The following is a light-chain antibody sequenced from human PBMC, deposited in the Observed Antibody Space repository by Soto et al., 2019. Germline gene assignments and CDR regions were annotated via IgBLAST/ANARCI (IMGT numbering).Light chain of an antibody. V-gene: IGKV3-15*01. CDR2: GAS. CDR1: QSVSST. J-gene: IGKJ4*01. Sequence: EVVMTQSPATLSVSPGERATLSCRASQSVSSTLAWYQQKPGQAPRLLIYGASTRATGIPARFSGSGSGTDFTLTLSSLQSEDFAVYYCQQYSTWPLTFGGGTKVEIK. CDR3: QQYSTWPLT.